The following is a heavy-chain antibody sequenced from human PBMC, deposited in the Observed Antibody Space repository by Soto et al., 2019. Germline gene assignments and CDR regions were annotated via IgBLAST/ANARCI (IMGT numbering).Heavy chain of an antibody. CDR2: INTGTGNT. CDR1: GCIFTSYP. Sequence: ASVKVSCKASGCIFTSYPIHWVRQAPGQRVEWMGWINTGTGNTKYSQNFQGRVTTARDTSASTAYMELSSLRSEDTDVYYCARDKNGLGDYWGQGTLVTVYS. V-gene: IGHV1-3*04. J-gene: IGHJ4*02. D-gene: IGHD2-8*01. CDR3: ARDKNGLGDY.